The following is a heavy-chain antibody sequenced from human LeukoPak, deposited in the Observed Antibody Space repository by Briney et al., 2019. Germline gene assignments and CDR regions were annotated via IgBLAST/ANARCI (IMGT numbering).Heavy chain of an antibody. V-gene: IGHV3-48*02. Sequence: GRSLRLSCAASGFTFSSYSMNWVRQPPGKGLEWVSYISGGSGRINYADSVKGRFTISRDNAKNSLYLQMNSLRDEDTAVYYCARDYQHYFDYWGQGTLVTVSS. J-gene: IGHJ4*02. CDR3: ARDYQHYFDY. CDR1: GFTFSSYS. CDR2: ISGGSGRI.